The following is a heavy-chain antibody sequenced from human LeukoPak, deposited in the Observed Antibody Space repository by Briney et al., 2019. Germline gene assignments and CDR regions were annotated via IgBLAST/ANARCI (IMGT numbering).Heavy chain of an antibody. V-gene: IGHV1-69*13. J-gene: IGHJ4*02. CDR1: GYTFTTYA. CDR2: IIPIFGTA. D-gene: IGHD1-26*01. Sequence: ASVKVSCKASGYTFTTYALTWVRQAPGQGLEWMGGIIPIFGTANYAQKFQGRVTITADESTSTAYMELSSLRSEDTAVYYCARDRVVGAGYFDYWGQGTLVTVSS. CDR3: ARDRVVGAGYFDY.